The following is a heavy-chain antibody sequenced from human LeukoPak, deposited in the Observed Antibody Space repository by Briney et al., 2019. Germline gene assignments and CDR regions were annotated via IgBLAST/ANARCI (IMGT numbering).Heavy chain of an antibody. Sequence: GGSLRLSCAASGFTFSSYSMNWVRQAPGKGLEWVSSISSSSSYIYYADSVKGRFTISRDNAKNSLSLQMNSLRAEDTAVYYCAREVPRGYTYGYFDYWGQGTLVTVSS. CDR2: ISSSSSYI. CDR1: GFTFSSYS. D-gene: IGHD5-18*01. J-gene: IGHJ4*02. V-gene: IGHV3-21*01. CDR3: AREVPRGYTYGYFDY.